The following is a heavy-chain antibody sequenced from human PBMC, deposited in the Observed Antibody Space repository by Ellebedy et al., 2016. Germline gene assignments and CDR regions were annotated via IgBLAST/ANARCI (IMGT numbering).Heavy chain of an antibody. D-gene: IGHD3-10*01. CDR1: GFTFSSYA. CDR2: ISGNGGST. V-gene: IGHV3-23*01. J-gene: IGHJ6*03. Sequence: GGSLRLSCAASGFTFSSYAMTWVRQAPGKGLEWVASISGNGGSTYYADYVKGRLTISRDNSKNTLSLKMKSLRAEDTALYYCAKVGNYYGSGYYYYYYMDVWGKGSTVAVSS. CDR3: AKVGNYYGSGYYYYYYMDV.